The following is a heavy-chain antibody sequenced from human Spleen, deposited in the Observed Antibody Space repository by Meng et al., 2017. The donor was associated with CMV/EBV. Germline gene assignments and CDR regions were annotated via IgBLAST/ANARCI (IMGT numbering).Heavy chain of an antibody. V-gene: IGHV1-69*05. CDR1: SFSSYA. CDR2: IIPIFGTA. J-gene: IGHJ4*02. Sequence: SFSSYAISWVRQAPGQGLEWMGGIIPIFGTANYAQKFQGRVTITTDESTSTAYMELSSLRSEDTAVYYCARGRDGYNSGGYYFDYWGQGTLVTVSS. D-gene: IGHD5-24*01. CDR3: ARGRDGYNSGGYYFDY.